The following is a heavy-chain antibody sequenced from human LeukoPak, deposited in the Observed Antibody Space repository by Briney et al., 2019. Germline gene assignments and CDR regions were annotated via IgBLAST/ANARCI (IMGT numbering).Heavy chain of an antibody. CDR2: MNPKTGNT. CDR1: GYTFTNFD. V-gene: IGHV1-8*01. D-gene: IGHD4-11*01. J-gene: IGHJ3*02. Sequence: GASVKVSCKASGYTFTNFDINWVRQATGQGLEWMGWMNPKTGNTGSAQNLQGRVTITGNTSISTAYMELSSLTSEDTAVYYCVRIDYSNAFDIWGQGTMVTVSS. CDR3: VRIDYSNAFDI.